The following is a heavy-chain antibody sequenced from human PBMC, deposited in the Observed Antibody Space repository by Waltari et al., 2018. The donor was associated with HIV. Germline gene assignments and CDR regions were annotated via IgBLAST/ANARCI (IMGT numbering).Heavy chain of an antibody. CDR1: GFSFSSYG. CDR2: VSYDGSNK. J-gene: IGHJ5*02. V-gene: IGHV3-30*18. CDR3: AKDYFVVVTAAGPFDP. D-gene: IGHD2-21*02. Sequence: QVKLVESGGGVVQPGRSLRLSCAASGFSFSSYGMHWVRQAPGKGLGGGAVVSYDGSNKYYEDSGKGRFTISRDNSKNTLYLQMNSLRAEDTAVYYCAKDYFVVVTAAGPFDPWGQGTLVTVSS.